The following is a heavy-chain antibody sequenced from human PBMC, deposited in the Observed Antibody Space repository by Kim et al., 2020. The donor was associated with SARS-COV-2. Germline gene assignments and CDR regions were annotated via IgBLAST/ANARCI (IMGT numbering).Heavy chain of an antibody. D-gene: IGHD3-16*02. Sequence: GGSLRLSCAASGFSFSKTWMSWVRQAPGKGPEWVARLKSNTEKDKTDYTPAVRGRFTASRDDWRDTLYLHMNGLRIEDTAVYYCTTDALWGSDRFPPSYFDLWGQGTLVTVSS. J-gene: IGHJ4*02. CDR2: LKSNTEKDKT. CDR1: GFSFSKTW. V-gene: IGHV3-15*01. CDR3: TTDALWGSDRFPPSYFDL.